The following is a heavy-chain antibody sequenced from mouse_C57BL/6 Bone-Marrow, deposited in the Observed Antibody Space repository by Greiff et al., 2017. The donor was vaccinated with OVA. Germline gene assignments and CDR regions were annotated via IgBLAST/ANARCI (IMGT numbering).Heavy chain of an antibody. J-gene: IGHJ2*01. V-gene: IGHV5-16*01. CDR1: GFTFSDYY. CDR2: INYDGSST. CDR3: ARDNGNYDFDY. Sequence: EVKVVESEGGLVQPGRSMKLSCTASGFTFSDYYMAWVRQVPEKGLEWVANINYDGSSTYYLDSLKSRFIISRDNAKNILYLQMSSLKSEDTATYYCARDNGNYDFDYWGQGTTLTVSS. D-gene: IGHD2-1*01.